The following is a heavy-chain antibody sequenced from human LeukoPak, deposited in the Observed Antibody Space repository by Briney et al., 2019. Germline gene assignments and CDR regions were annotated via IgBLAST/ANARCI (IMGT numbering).Heavy chain of an antibody. V-gene: IGHV4-59*08. CDR2: IFYSGST. J-gene: IGHJ3*02. D-gene: IGHD6-19*01. CDR3: ARPREQWLGNDAFDI. Sequence: SETLSLTCTVSGGAISNYYWSWIRQPPGKGLEWIAYIFYSGSTNYNPSLESRVTISVDTSKNQFSLRLSSVTAADSAVYYCARPREQWLGNDAFDIWGQGTMVTVSS. CDR1: GGAISNYY.